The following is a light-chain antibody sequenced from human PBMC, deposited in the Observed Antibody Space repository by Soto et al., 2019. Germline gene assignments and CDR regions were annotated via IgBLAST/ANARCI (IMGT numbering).Light chain of an antibody. Sequence: QSALTQPPSASGSPGQSVTISCTGTKNDIGVYDFVSWYQHHPGKAPRLIIYEVVQRPSGVPARFSGSKSGGTASLTVSGLQAADETDDFCKSYAGSNTYVFGSGTKVTVL. CDR2: EVV. V-gene: IGLV2-8*01. CDR3: KSYAGSNTYV. CDR1: KNDIGVYDF. J-gene: IGLJ1*01.